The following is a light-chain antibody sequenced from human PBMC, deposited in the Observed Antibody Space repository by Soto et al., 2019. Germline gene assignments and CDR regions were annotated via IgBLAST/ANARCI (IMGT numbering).Light chain of an antibody. CDR1: SSDVGTYNL. CDR2: EGS. V-gene: IGLV2-23*01. CDR3: CSNAGTSTFV. Sequence: QSALTQPASVSGSPGQSITISCTGTSSDVGTYNLVSWYQQHPGKAPKLVIYEGSKRPSGVSNRFSGSKSGNTASLTISGLQAEDEADYYCCSNAGTSTFVFGTGTKLTVL. J-gene: IGLJ1*01.